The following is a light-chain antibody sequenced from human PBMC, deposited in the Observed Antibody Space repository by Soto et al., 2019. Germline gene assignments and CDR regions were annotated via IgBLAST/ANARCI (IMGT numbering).Light chain of an antibody. J-gene: IGKJ5*01. V-gene: IGKV1-39*01. Sequence: DIQMTQSLSSLSASVGDRVTITCRASESIARHLNWYQQKPGKAPKLLIYAASSLQNGVPSRFRGGGSGTDFTLTINNLQPEDFATYYCQQTYSTLSITFGQGTRLEIK. CDR2: AAS. CDR1: ESIARH. CDR3: QQTYSTLSIT.